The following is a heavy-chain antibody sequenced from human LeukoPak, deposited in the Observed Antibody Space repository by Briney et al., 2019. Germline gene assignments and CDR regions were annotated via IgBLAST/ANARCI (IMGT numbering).Heavy chain of an antibody. CDR2: IYENGGTT. Sequence: PGGSLRLSCVGSGFTFRSHAMSWVRQAPEKGLEFVSGIYENGGTTYYADSVKGRFSISRDNSKNTLYLQMDSLRGEDTAVYYCAKDNLDYFDYWGQGTLVTVSS. V-gene: IGHV3-23*01. CDR3: AKDNLDYFDY. CDR1: GFTFRSHA. J-gene: IGHJ4*02.